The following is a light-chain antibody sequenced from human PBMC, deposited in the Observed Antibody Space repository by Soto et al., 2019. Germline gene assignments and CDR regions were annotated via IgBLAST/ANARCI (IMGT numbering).Light chain of an antibody. J-gene: IGLJ1*01. V-gene: IGLV2-11*01. CDR3: CSNAGGPDV. CDR2: DVS. Sequence: QSVLSQPRSVSGSPGQSVAISCTGTSNDVGGYNYVSWYQQHPGRVPKVIIYDVSQRPSGVPDRFSGSKSGNTASLTIPDLQAEDEADYYCCSNAGGPDVFGSGTKVTVL. CDR1: SNDVGGYNY.